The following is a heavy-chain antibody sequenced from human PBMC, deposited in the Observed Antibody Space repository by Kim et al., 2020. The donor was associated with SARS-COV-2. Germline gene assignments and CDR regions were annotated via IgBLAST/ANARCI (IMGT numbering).Heavy chain of an antibody. D-gene: IGHD1-26*01. V-gene: IGHV4-59*01. Sequence: SETLSLTCTVSGGSISNYYWSWIRQPPGKGLEWIGYIYYSGSTNYNPSLKSRVTISVDTSNNQVSLTLSSVTAADTAVYYCARGRWELLYWGQGTLVTFS. CDR1: GGSISNYY. CDR2: IYYSGST. J-gene: IGHJ4*02. CDR3: ARGRWELLY.